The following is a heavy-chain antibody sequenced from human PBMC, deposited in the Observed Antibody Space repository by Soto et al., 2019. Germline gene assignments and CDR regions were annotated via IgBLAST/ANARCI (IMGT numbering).Heavy chain of an antibody. D-gene: IGHD4-4*01. J-gene: IGHJ4*02. CDR2: IYYSGTT. CDR1: GGSFSGYY. Sequence: SETLSLTCAVYGGSFSGYYWSWIRQPPGKGLEWIGYIYYSGTTNYNPSLKSRVTISVDTSKNQFSLKLSSVTAADTAVYYCAGTTTVPLDYWGQGTLVT. V-gene: IGHV4-59*08. CDR3: AGTTTVPLDY.